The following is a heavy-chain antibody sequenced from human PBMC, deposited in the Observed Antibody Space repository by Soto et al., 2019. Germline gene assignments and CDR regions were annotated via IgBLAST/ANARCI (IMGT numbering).Heavy chain of an antibody. CDR1: GGSISSYY. CDR3: ARMYSSSSWVPDP. CDR2: IYYSGST. J-gene: IGHJ5*02. D-gene: IGHD6-6*01. V-gene: IGHV4-59*01. Sequence: PSETLSLTCTVSGGSISSYYWSWIRQPPGKGLEWIGYIYYSGSTNYNPSLKSRVTISVDTSKNQFSLKLSSVTAADTAVYYCARMYSSSSWVPDPWGQGTLVTVSS.